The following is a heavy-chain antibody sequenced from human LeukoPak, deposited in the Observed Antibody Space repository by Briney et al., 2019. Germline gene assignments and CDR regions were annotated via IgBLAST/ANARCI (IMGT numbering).Heavy chain of an antibody. V-gene: IGHV4-38-2*02. J-gene: IGHJ4*02. Sequence: SETLSLTCTVSGYSISSGYYWGWIRQPPGKGLEWIGSIYHSGSTYYNLSLKSRVTISVDTSKNQFSLKLSSVTAADTAVYYCARVACSSTSCYNPFDYWGQGTQVTVSS. CDR2: IYHSGST. CDR1: GYSISSGYY. D-gene: IGHD2-2*02. CDR3: ARVACSSTSCYNPFDY.